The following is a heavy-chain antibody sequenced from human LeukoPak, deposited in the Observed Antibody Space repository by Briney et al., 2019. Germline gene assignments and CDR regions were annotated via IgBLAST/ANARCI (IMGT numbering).Heavy chain of an antibody. D-gene: IGHD6-6*01. J-gene: IGHJ6*02. Sequence: HPGGSLRLSCTASGFIFSGSWMAWIRQAPGKGLEWVAIIKKDGSEKYYVDSMKGRFTISRDNSKNTLYLQMNSLRAEDTAVYYCARDYLFNSSSSEDYYYGMDVWGQGTTVTVSS. CDR2: IKKDGSEK. CDR1: GFIFSGSW. V-gene: IGHV3-7*01. CDR3: ARDYLFNSSSSEDYYYGMDV.